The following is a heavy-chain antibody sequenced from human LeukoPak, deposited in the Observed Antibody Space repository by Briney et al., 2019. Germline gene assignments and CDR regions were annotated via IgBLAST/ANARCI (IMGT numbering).Heavy chain of an antibody. CDR2: IYAGGST. D-gene: IGHD6-13*01. Sequence: GGSLRLSCAASGFTVSGNYLSWVRQAPGKGLEWVSTIYAGGSTYYADSVKGRFTISRGNSKNTLYLQMNTLRVEDAAVYYCARGIAAAASPDYWGQGTLVTVSS. CDR1: GFTVSGNY. CDR3: ARGIAAAASPDY. J-gene: IGHJ4*02. V-gene: IGHV3-66*01.